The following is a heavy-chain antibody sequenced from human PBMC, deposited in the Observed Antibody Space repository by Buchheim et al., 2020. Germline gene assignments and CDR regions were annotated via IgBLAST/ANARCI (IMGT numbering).Heavy chain of an antibody. V-gene: IGHV4-30-4*01. CDR2: IYYSGST. Sequence: QVQLQESGPGLVKPSQTLSLTCTVSGGSISSGDYYWSWIRQPPGKGLEWIGYIYYSGSTYYNPSLKSRVTISVDTSKDQFSLKLSSVTAADTAVYYCARGFRGYCSGTSCYYFDYWGQGTL. CDR1: GGSISSGDYY. D-gene: IGHD2-15*01. J-gene: IGHJ4*02. CDR3: ARGFRGYCSGTSCYYFDY.